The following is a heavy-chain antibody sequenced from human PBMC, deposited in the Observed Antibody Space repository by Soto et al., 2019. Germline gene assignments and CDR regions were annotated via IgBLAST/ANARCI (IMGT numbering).Heavy chain of an antibody. V-gene: IGHV1-18*01. D-gene: IGHD3-3*01. CDR2: ISAYSGDT. J-gene: IGHJ6*02. CDR1: GYTFTNYA. Sequence: ASVKVSCKTSGYTFTNYAINWVRQAPGQGLQWMGWISAYSGDTKYAQRFQDRLTVTTDPSTTTAYMELRSLRSDDTAVYYCARDGRAFSIFGETMDVWGQGTTVTVSS. CDR3: ARDGRAFSIFGETMDV.